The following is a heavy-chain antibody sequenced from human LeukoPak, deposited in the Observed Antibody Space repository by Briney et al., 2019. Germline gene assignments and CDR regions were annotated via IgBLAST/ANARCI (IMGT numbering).Heavy chain of an antibody. J-gene: IGHJ4*02. D-gene: IGHD4-17*01. V-gene: IGHV4-30-2*01. CDR1: GGSISSGGYS. CDR3: ARVYGDYLNFDY. Sequence: SETLSLTCAVSGGSISSGGYSWSWIRQPPGKGLEWIVYIYHSGSTYYHPSIKSRHTILVDGSKNPFSLKLSSVTAADTAVYYWARVYGDYLNFDYWGQGTLVTVS. CDR2: IYHSGST.